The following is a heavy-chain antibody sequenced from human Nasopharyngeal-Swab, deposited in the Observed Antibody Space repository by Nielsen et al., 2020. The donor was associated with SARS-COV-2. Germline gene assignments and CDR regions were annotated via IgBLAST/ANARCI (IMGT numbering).Heavy chain of an antibody. CDR3: ARDRDYDILTGPHWYFDL. V-gene: IGHV3-33*08. CDR2: IWYDGSNK. CDR1: GFTFSSYG. D-gene: IGHD3-9*01. J-gene: IGHJ2*01. Sequence: GGSLRLSCAASGFTFSSYGMHWVRQAPGKGLEWVAVIWYDGSNKYYADSVKGRFTISRDNSKNTLYLQMNSLRAEDTAVYYCARDRDYDILTGPHWYFDLWGRGTLVTVSS.